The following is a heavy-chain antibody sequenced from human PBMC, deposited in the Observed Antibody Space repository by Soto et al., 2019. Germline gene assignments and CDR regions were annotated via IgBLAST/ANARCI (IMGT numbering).Heavy chain of an antibody. CDR1: GGNSNSYS. D-gene: IGHD3-16*01. J-gene: IGHJ4*02. CDR2: IVPLSGTP. Sequence: QVRLVQSGAEVKKPGSSVKLSCKVSGGNSNSYSIAWVRQAPGQGLQWLGTIVPLSGTPNHAQQFQARVTITAATSTNTAYLELSSLRSEETAIHYCARDWRQMSRGGFFDYWGQGSLVTISS. V-gene: IGHV1-69*06. CDR3: ARDWRQMSRGGFFDY.